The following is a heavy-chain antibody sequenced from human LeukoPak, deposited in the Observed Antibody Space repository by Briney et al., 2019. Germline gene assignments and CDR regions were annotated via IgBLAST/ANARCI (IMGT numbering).Heavy chain of an antibody. CDR1: GGSISSYY. CDR2: IYYSGST. Sequence: SETLSLTCTVSGGSISSYYWSWIRQPPGKGLEWLGYIYYSGSTNYNPSLKSRVTISVDTSKNQFSLKLSSVTAADTAVYYCARDSFSPHGSGKNYYYYGMDVWGQGTTVTVPS. V-gene: IGHV4-59*01. J-gene: IGHJ6*02. D-gene: IGHD3-10*01. CDR3: ARDSFSPHGSGKNYYYYGMDV.